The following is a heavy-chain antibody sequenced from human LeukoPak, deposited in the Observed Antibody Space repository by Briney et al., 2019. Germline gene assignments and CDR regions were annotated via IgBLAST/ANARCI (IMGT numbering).Heavy chain of an antibody. D-gene: IGHD3-22*01. CDR1: GGSISCYY. V-gene: IGHV4-4*07. J-gene: IGHJ4*02. Sequence: SETLSLTCTVSGGSISCYYWSWIRQPAGKGLEWIGRIYTSGSTNYNPSLKSRVTISVDTSKNQFSLKLSSVTAADTAVYYCARKAPYYYDSSGPLGTYYFDCWGQGTLVTVSS. CDR3: ARKAPYYYDSSGPLGTYYFDC. CDR2: IYTSGST.